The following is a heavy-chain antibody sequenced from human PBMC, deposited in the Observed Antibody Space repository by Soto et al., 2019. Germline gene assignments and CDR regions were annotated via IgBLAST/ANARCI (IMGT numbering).Heavy chain of an antibody. CDR3: AREYYYYYYMYV. J-gene: IGHJ6*03. CDR2: IKQDGSEK. CDR1: GFIFSSYW. V-gene: IGHV3-7*01. Sequence: GGSLRLSCAASGFIFSSYWMSWVRQAPGKGLEWVANIKQDGSEKYYVDSVKGRFTISRDNAKNSLYLQMNSLRAEDTAVYYCAREYYYYYYMYVWGKGTTVTVAS.